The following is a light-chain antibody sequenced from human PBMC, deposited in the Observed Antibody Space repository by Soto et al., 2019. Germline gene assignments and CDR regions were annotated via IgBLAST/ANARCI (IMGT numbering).Light chain of an antibody. Sequence: DIVMTQSPDSLAVSLGERATINCKSSQSVLYSPNNKNYLAWYQQKPGQPPKLLVYWASTRESGVPDRFSGSGSETDXTLXXNXLQAEDVAXXXXXQYINAPQTFGQGTKVEIK. CDR1: QSVLYSPNNKNY. CDR2: WAS. J-gene: IGKJ1*01. CDR3: XQYINAPQT. V-gene: IGKV4-1*01.